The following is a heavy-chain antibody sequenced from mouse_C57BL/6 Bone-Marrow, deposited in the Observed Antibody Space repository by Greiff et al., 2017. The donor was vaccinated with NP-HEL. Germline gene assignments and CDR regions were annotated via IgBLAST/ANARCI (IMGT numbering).Heavy chain of an antibody. V-gene: IGHV5-6*01. CDR1: GFTFSSYG. Sequence: EVHLVESGGDLVKPGGSLKLSCAASGFTFSSYGMSWVRQTPDKRLEWVATISSGGSYTCYPDSVKGRFTISRDNAKNTLYLQMSSLKSEDTAMYYCARQGDYGNPWYFDVWGTGTTVTVSS. CDR3: ARQGDYGNPWYFDV. D-gene: IGHD2-1*01. J-gene: IGHJ1*03. CDR2: ISSGGSYT.